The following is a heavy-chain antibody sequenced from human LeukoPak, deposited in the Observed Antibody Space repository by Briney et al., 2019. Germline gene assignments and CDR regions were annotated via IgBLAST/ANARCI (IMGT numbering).Heavy chain of an antibody. CDR1: GCTISSCY. J-gene: IGHJ3*02. D-gene: IGHD2-15*01. CDR3: ARKMKTGDRVGTSEI. Sequence: MPGGSLRLSCTASGCTISSCYRNWVRQAPMKGLEWVSSIGTDGSYIYYADSVQGRFTISRDNAKNSLYLQMNSLTAEDTAVYYCARKMKTGDRVGTSEIWGQGTMVTVSS. V-gene: IGHV3-21*01. CDR2: IGTDGSYI.